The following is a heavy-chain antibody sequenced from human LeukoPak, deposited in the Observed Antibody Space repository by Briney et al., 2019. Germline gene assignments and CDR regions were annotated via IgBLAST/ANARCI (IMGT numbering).Heavy chain of an antibody. Sequence: NTSETLSLTCAVYGGSFSGYYWSWIRQPPGKGLEWIGEINHSGSTNYNPSLKSRVTISVDTSKNQFSLKLSSVTAADTAVYYCARDPEWELFRGFDYWGQGTLVTVSS. J-gene: IGHJ4*02. CDR3: ARDPEWELFRGFDY. V-gene: IGHV4-34*01. CDR2: INHSGST. D-gene: IGHD1-26*01. CDR1: GGSFSGYY.